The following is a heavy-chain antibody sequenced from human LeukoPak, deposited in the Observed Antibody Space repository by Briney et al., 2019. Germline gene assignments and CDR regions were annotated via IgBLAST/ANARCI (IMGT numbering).Heavy chain of an antibody. V-gene: IGHV1-69*04. CDR3: ARGVAAAGHYYYGMDV. J-gene: IGHJ6*02. Sequence: GASVKVSCKASGGTFSSYAISWVRQAPGQGLEWMGRIIPILGIANYAQKFQGRVTITADKSTSTAYMELSSLRSEDTAVYYCARGVAAAGHYYYGMDVWGQGTTVTVSS. D-gene: IGHD6-13*01. CDR1: GGTFSSYA. CDR2: IIPILGIA.